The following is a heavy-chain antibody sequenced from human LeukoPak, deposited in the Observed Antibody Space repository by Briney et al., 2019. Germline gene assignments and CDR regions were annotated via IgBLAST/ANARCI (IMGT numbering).Heavy chain of an antibody. J-gene: IGHJ6*02. Sequence: ASVKVSCKASGYTFTSYDINWVRQAIGQGLEWMGWMNPNSGNTGYAQKFQGRVTMTRNTSISTAYMELSSLRSEDTAVYYCARGGEGYCSSTSCYYYYYGMDVWGQGTTVTVSS. CDR2: MNPNSGNT. CDR1: GYTFTSYD. D-gene: IGHD2-2*01. V-gene: IGHV1-8*01. CDR3: ARGGEGYCSSTSCYYYYYGMDV.